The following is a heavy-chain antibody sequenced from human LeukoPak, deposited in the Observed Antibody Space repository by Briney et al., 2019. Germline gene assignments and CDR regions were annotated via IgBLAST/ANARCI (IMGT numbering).Heavy chain of an antibody. CDR3: ARDPMIVVVITLRYGMDV. V-gene: IGHV3-13*01. CDR1: GFTLGSHD. D-gene: IGHD3-22*01. Sequence: GGSLRLSCTASGFTLGSHDMHWVRQIPGQGLEWVAAVSSGFHAFFADSVQGRFTVSREDARNSLYLQMNSLRAEDTAVYYCARDPMIVVVITLRYGMDVWGQGTTVTVSS. CDR2: VSSGFHA. J-gene: IGHJ6*02.